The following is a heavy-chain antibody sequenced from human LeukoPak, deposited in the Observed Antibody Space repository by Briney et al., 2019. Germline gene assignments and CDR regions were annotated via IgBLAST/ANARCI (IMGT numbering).Heavy chain of an antibody. CDR3: ARDSQIRLLLNDYDVFDV. D-gene: IGHD2-21*02. V-gene: IGHV4-59*12. CDR1: GGSISSYY. CDR2: IYYSGST. Sequence: SETLSLTCTVSGGSISSYYWSWIRQPPWKGLEWIGYIYYSGSTNYNPSLKSRVTISVDTSKNQFSLKLSSVTAADTAVYYCARDSQIRLLLNDYDVFDVWGQGTVVTVSS. J-gene: IGHJ3*01.